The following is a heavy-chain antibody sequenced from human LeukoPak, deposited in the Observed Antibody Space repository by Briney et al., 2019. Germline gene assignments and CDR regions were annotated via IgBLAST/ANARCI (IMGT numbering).Heavy chain of an antibody. V-gene: IGHV3-21*01. Sequence: GGSLRLSCAASGFTFSSYTMNWVRQAPGKGLEWVSSITSSSSYIYYADSVMGRFTISRDNAKNFLYLQMNSLRAEDTAVYYCARTYYDILTGYNPYFDYWGQGILVTVSS. CDR2: ITSSSSYI. CDR1: GFTFSSYT. CDR3: ARTYYDILTGYNPYFDY. D-gene: IGHD3-9*01. J-gene: IGHJ4*02.